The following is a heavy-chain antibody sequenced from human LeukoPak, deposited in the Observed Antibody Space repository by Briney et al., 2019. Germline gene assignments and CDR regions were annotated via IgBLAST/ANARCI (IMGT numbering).Heavy chain of an antibody. CDR2: IYYSGST. D-gene: IGHD3-22*01. J-gene: IGHJ5*02. V-gene: IGHV4-59*08. CDR3: ARLGLSSSGLENWFDP. Sequence: PSETLSLTCTVSGGSISSYYWSWIRQPPGKGLEWIGYIYYSGSTNYNPSLKSRVTISVDTSKNQFSLKLSSVTAADTAVYYCARLGLSSSGLENWFDPWGQGTLVTVSS. CDR1: GGSISSYY.